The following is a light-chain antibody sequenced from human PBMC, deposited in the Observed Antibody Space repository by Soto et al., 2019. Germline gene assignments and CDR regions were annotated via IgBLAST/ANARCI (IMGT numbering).Light chain of an antibody. CDR1: QSISSSY. CDR2: GAS. V-gene: IGKV3-20*01. J-gene: IGKJ1*01. Sequence: VLTKNKGTLSLSPGKRATLSCRASQSISSSYLAWYQQRPGQAPRLLIYGASSRATGIPDRFSGSGSGTEFTLTISRLEPEDFAVYYCQQSGSSSWPFCHGTNAAIK. CDR3: QQSGSSSWP.